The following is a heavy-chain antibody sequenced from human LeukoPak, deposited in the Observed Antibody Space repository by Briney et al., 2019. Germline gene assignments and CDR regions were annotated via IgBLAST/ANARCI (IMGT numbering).Heavy chain of an antibody. Sequence: SETLSLTCTVPGGSISSYYWSSIRQPPGKGLEWVGYIYTSGSTNYNPSLKSRVTISVDTYKNQFSLNLSSVTAADTAVYYCARGTGLWSGYFRYWGQGTLVNVSS. V-gene: IGHV4-4*09. CDR2: IYTSGST. D-gene: IGHD3-3*01. CDR1: GGSISSYY. CDR3: ARGTGLWSGYFRY. J-gene: IGHJ4*02.